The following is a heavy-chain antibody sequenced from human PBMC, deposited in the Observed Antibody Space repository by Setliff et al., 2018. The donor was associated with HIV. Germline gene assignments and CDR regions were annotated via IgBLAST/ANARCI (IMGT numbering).Heavy chain of an antibody. Sequence: ASVKVSCKASGYTFTTYAIHWVRQAPGQGLEWMGWINPKSGDTKYGQSFQGRVTMTRDTSISTAYMDLSRLRSDDTAVYYCAREGYYYGSGSSPPAFDIWGQGTMVTVSS. CDR1: GYTFTTYA. D-gene: IGHD3-10*01. V-gene: IGHV1-2*02. J-gene: IGHJ3*02. CDR2: INPKSGDT. CDR3: AREGYYYGSGSSPPAFDI.